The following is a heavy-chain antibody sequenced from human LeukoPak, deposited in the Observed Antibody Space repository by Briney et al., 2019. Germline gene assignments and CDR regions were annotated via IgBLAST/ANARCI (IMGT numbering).Heavy chain of an antibody. D-gene: IGHD4-11*01. Sequence: SETLSLTCTVSGGSISSYYWSWIRQPPGKGLEWIGYIYYSGSTNYNPSLKSRVTISVDTSKNQFSLKLSSVTAADTAVYYCARGDMTTNHYYGMDVWGQGTTVTVSS. CDR2: IYYSGST. CDR1: GGSISSYY. CDR3: ARGDMTTNHYYGMDV. J-gene: IGHJ6*02. V-gene: IGHV4-59*01.